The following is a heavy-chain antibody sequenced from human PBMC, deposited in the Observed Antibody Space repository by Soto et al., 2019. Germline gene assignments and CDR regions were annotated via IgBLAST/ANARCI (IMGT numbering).Heavy chain of an antibody. D-gene: IGHD6-13*01. Sequence: ASVKVSCKASGYTFTSYYMHWVRQAPGQGLEWMGIINPSGGSTSYAQKFQGRVTMTRDTSTSTVYMELSSLISEDTAVYYCARDISSRHLDYWGQGTLVTVSS. V-gene: IGHV1-46*01. CDR2: INPSGGST. CDR1: GYTFTSYY. J-gene: IGHJ4*02. CDR3: ARDISSRHLDY.